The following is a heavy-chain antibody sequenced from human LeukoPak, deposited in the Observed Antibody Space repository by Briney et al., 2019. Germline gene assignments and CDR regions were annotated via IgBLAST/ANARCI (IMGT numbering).Heavy chain of an antibody. CDR3: AAMGGITMVRGAIDWFDP. CDR1: GFTFSSYA. D-gene: IGHD3-10*01. CDR2: ISGSGGST. J-gene: IGHJ5*02. V-gene: IGHV3-23*01. Sequence: GGSLRLSCAASGFTFSSYAMSWVRQAPGKGLEWVSAISGSGGSTYYADSVKGRFTISRDNSKNTLYLQMNSLRAEDTAVYYCAAMGGITMVRGAIDWFDPWGQGTLVTVSS.